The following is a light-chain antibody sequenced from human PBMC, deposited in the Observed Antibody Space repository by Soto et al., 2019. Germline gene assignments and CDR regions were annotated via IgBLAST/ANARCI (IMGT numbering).Light chain of an antibody. V-gene: IGKV1-8*01. Sequence: AIRMTQSPSSFSASTGDRVTITCRASQGISSYLAWYQQKPGKAPKLLIYAASTLQSGVPSRFSGSGSVTDFTLTISCLQSEDFATYYCQQYYSYPRKTFGGGTKVEIK. J-gene: IGKJ4*01. CDR1: QGISSY. CDR2: AAS. CDR3: QQYYSYPRKT.